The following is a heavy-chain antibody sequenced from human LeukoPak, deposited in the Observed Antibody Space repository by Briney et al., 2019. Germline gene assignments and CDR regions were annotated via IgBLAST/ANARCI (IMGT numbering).Heavy chain of an antibody. J-gene: IGHJ4*02. D-gene: IGHD3-22*01. CDR1: GGSISSYY. V-gene: IGHV4-4*07. CDR2: IYTSGST. Sequence: PSETLSLTCTVSGGSISSYYWSWIRQPARKGLEWIGRIYTSGSTNYNPSLKSRVTISVDKSKNQFSLKLSSVTAADTAVYYCARDYDSSGYYPWYFDYWGQGTLVTVSS. CDR3: ARDYDSSGYYPWYFDY.